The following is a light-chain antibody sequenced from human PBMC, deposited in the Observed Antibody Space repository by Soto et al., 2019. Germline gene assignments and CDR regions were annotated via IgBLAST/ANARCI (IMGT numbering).Light chain of an antibody. CDR2: EGT. CDR3: SSYSSSTNLVV. CDR1: SSDIGTYNY. V-gene: IGLV2-14*01. Sequence: QAVLTQPASVSGSPGQSITISCTGISSDIGTYNYVSWYQQHPGKAPKFIIYEGTNRPSGVSNRFSGSKSANTASLTISGLQAEDEADYYCSSYSSSTNLVVFGGGTKLTVL. J-gene: IGLJ2*01.